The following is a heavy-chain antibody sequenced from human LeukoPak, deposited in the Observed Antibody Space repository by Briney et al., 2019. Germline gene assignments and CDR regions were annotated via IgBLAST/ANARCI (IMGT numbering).Heavy chain of an antibody. V-gene: IGHV4-59*12. Sequence: PSETLSLTCTVSGGSISSYYWSWIRQPPGKGLEWIGYIYYSGSTNYNPSLKSRVTISVDTSKNQFSLKLSSVTAADTAVYYCARDGAAAGFYWGQGTLVTVSS. CDR2: IYYSGST. CDR3: ARDGAAAGFY. D-gene: IGHD6-13*01. J-gene: IGHJ4*02. CDR1: GGSISSYY.